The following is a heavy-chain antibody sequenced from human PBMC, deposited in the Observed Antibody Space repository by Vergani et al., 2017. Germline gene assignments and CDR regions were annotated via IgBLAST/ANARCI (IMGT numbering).Heavy chain of an antibody. D-gene: IGHD3-16*02. J-gene: IGHJ4*02. CDR2: IYTSGST. Sequence: QVQLQESGPGLVKPSQTLSLTCTVSGGSISSGSYYWSWIRQPAGKGLEWIGRIYTSGSTNYNPSLKSRVTISVDTSKNQFSLKLSSVTAADTAVYYCARTFGGVITTPTYYFDYWGQGTLVTDSS. V-gene: IGHV4-61*02. CDR1: GGSISSGSYY. CDR3: ARTFGGVITTPTYYFDY.